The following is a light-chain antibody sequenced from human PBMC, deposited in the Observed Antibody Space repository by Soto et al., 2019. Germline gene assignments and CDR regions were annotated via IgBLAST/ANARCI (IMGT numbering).Light chain of an antibody. Sequence: QCVLTQPASVSGSAGQSITISCTGTSSDVGGYNYVSWYQQHPGKAPKLMIYDVSNRPSGVSNRFSGSKSGNTASLTISGPQAEDEADYYCSSYTSSSTLYVFGTGTKVTVL. CDR1: SSDVGGYNY. CDR3: SSYTSSSTLYV. CDR2: DVS. J-gene: IGLJ1*01. V-gene: IGLV2-14*01.